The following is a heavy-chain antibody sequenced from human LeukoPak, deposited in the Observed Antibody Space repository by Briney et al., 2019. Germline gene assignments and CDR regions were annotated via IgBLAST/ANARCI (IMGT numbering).Heavy chain of an antibody. CDR1: GGSFSGYY. J-gene: IGHJ4*02. CDR2: INHSGST. D-gene: IGHD5-24*01. Sequence: KPSETLSLTCALYGGSFSGYYWSWIRQPPGKGLEWIGEINHSGSTNYNPSLKSRLTISVDTYHNQFSLKLSSVTAADTAVYYCARLPGAAILGGYYFDYWGQGTLVTVSS. CDR3: ARLPGAAILGGYYFDY. V-gene: IGHV4-34*01.